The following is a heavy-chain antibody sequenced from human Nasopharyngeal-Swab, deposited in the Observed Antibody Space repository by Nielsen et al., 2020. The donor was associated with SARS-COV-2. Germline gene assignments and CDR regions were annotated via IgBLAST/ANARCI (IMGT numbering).Heavy chain of an antibody. Sequence: SETLSLTCSVSGGSINNYYWSWIRQPAGKGLEWIGRIYFSGSTNYNPSLKSRVTMSVDMSKNQFSLKLTSVNAADTAVYYCARDPGGGNLDYWGQGTLVNVSS. CDR1: GGSINNYY. V-gene: IGHV4-4*07. CDR2: IYFSGST. D-gene: IGHD3-10*01. CDR3: ARDPGGGNLDY. J-gene: IGHJ4*02.